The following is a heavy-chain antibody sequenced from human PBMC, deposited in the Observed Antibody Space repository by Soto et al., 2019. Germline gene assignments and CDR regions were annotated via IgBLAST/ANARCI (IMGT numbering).Heavy chain of an antibody. CDR2: ISGSGGST. J-gene: IGHJ6*02. V-gene: IGHV3-23*01. Sequence: GGSLRLSCAASGFTFSSYAMSWVRQAPGKGLEWVSAISGSGGSTYYADSVKGRFTISRGNSKNTLYLQMNSLRAEDTAVYYCAKGGYYDSSGYYYYYYGMDVWGQGTTVTVSS. CDR1: GFTFSSYA. CDR3: AKGGYYDSSGYYYYYYGMDV. D-gene: IGHD3-22*01.